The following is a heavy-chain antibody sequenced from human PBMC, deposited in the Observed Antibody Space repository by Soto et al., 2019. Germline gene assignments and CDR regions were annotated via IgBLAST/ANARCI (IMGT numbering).Heavy chain of an antibody. CDR2: IIPIFRTG. Sequence: QVQLVQSGAEVKMPGSSVKVSCKTSGGTFGTYGISWVRQAPGQGLEWVGGIIPIFRTGNYAQNFQGRGTITADEATGTAYMELTSLRSEDTAVYFCARQLYLTNNWLDPWGQGTLVTVSS. CDR1: GGTFGTYG. V-gene: IGHV1-69*01. CDR3: ARQLYLTNNWLDP. D-gene: IGHD4-17*01. J-gene: IGHJ5*02.